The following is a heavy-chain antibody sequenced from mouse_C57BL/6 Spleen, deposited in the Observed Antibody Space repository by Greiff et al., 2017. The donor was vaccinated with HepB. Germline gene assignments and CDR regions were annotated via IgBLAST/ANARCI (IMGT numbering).Heavy chain of an antibody. D-gene: IGHD1-1*01. V-gene: IGHV1-64*01. CDR1: GYTFTSYW. CDR2: IHPNSGST. CDR3: AWGGYGSSYLCRYFDY. J-gene: IGHJ2*01. Sequence: QVQLQQPGAELVKPGASVKLSCKASGYTFTSYWMHWVKQRPGQGLEWIGMIHPNSGSTNYNEKFKSKATLTVDKSSSTAYMQLSSLTSEDSAVYYCAWGGYGSSYLCRYFDYWGQGTTLTVSS.